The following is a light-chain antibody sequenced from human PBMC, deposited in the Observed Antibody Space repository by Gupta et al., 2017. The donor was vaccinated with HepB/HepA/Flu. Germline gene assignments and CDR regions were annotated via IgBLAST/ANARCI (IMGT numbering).Light chain of an antibody. CDR3: MQGTHWPRT. CDR1: QGLVHSDGKTY. J-gene: IGKJ1*01. CDR2: RAS. V-gene: IGKV2-30*02. Sequence: DAVMTQSPLSLPVTLGQPASISCRSSQGLVHSDGKTYLNWFHQRPGQSPRRLLYRASDRDSGVPDRFSGSGSGTNFTLKISKVEAEDVGIYYCMQGTHWPRTFGQGTKVEIK.